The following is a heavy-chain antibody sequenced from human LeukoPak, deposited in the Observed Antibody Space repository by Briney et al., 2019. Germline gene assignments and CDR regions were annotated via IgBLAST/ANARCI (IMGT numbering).Heavy chain of an antibody. J-gene: IGHJ4*02. D-gene: IGHD1-1*01. CDR2: IKSKTDGGTT. CDR1: GFTFSNAW. CDR3: TTDPRIRDGYNLRGGRLGY. Sequence: GGSLRLSCAASGFTFSNAWMSWVRQAPGKGLEWVGRIKSKTDGGTTDYAAPVKGRFTISRDDSKNTLYLQMNSLKTEDTAVYYCTTDPRIRDGYNLRGGRLGYWGQGTLVTVSS. V-gene: IGHV3-15*01.